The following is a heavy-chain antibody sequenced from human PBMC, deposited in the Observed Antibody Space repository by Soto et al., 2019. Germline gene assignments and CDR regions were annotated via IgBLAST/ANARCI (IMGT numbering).Heavy chain of an antibody. J-gene: IGHJ6*02. D-gene: IGHD6-13*01. CDR3: ARRGYSSSWYYYYYYGMDV. CDR1: GYTFTSYD. CDR2: MNPNSGNT. V-gene: IGHV1-8*01. Sequence: QVQLVQSGAEVKKPGASVKVSCKASGYTFTSYDINWVRQATGQGLEWMGWMNPNSGNTGYAQKLQGRVTMTRNTSLSTAYMELSSLRSEDTAVYYCARRGYSSSWYYYYYYGMDVWGHGTTVTVSS.